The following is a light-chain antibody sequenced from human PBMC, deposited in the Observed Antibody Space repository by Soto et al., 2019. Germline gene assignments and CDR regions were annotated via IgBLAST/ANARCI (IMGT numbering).Light chain of an antibody. Sequence: IQMTQSPSTLSASIGDTVTITCRASQSISSYLNWYQQKPGKAPKLLIYAASSLQSGVPSRFSGSGSGTDFTLTISSLQPEDFATYYCQQSYSTLWTFGQGTKVDNK. CDR1: QSISSY. CDR3: QQSYSTLWT. J-gene: IGKJ1*01. CDR2: AAS. V-gene: IGKV1-39*01.